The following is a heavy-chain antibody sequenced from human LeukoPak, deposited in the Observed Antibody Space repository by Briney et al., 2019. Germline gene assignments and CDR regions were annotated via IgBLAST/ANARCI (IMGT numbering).Heavy chain of an antibody. J-gene: IGHJ4*02. V-gene: IGHV6-1*01. CDR2: TYYRSKWYN. CDR3: AKGRGVFDY. CDR1: GDSVSTNSAA. Sequence: SQTLSLTCAISGDSVSTNSAAWNWIRLSPSRGLEWLGRTYYRSKWYNDYAVSVKSRITINPDTSKNQYSLQLNSVTPEDTAVYYCAKGRGVFDYWGQGTLVTVSS. D-gene: IGHD3-10*01.